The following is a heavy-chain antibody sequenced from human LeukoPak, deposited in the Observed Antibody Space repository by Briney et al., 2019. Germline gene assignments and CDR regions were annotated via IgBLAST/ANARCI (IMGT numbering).Heavy chain of an antibody. D-gene: IGHD1-14*01. Sequence: GGSLRLSCAASGFTFSSYGMHWFRQAPGKGLEWVAVIWYDGSNKYYADSVKGRFTISRDNSKNTLNLQLNSLRAEDTAVYYCARDGLTDSPFDYWGQGTLVTVSS. CDR1: GFTFSSYG. J-gene: IGHJ4*02. CDR3: ARDGLTDSPFDY. V-gene: IGHV3-33*01. CDR2: IWYDGSNK.